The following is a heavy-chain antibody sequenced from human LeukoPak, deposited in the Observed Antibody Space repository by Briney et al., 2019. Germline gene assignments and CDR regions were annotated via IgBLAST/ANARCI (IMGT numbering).Heavy chain of an antibody. V-gene: IGHV4-59*01. CDR3: ARVAGVVVVAATTAFDI. CDR2: IYYSGST. J-gene: IGHJ3*02. CDR1: GGSISSYY. Sequence: SETLSLTCTVSGGSISSYYWSWIRQPPGKGLEWIGYIYYSGSTNYNPSLKSRVTISVDTSKNQFSPKLSSVTAADTAVYYCARVAGVVVVAATTAFDIWGQGTMVTVSS. D-gene: IGHD2-15*01.